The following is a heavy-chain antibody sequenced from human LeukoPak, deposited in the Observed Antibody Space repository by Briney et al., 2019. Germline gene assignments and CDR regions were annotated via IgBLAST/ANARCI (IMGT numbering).Heavy chain of an antibody. J-gene: IGHJ5*02. CDR1: GFTFSSYE. CDR3: ARDLTHYYGSGNWFDP. Sequence: GGSLRLSCAASGFTFSSYEMNWVRQAPGKGLEWVSYISSSGSTIYYADSVKGRFTISRDNAENSLYLQMNSLRAEDTAVYYCARDLTHYYGSGNWFDPWGQGTLVTVSS. V-gene: IGHV3-48*03. D-gene: IGHD3-10*01. CDR2: ISSSGSTI.